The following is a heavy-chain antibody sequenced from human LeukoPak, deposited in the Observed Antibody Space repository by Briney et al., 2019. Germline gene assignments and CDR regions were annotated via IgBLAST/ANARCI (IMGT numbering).Heavy chain of an antibody. CDR3: STGTPIDY. D-gene: IGHD2-15*01. V-gene: IGHV3-15*05. J-gene: IGHJ4*02. Sequence: PGGSLRLSCAASGFDFSDAWMSWVRQAPGKGLEWVGRIKSKSDGGAADYAAPVKGRCTISRDDSENTLYLQMHSLNTEDTAVYYCSTGTPIDYWGQGTLVTVSS. CDR1: GFDFSDAW. CDR2: IKSKSDGGAA.